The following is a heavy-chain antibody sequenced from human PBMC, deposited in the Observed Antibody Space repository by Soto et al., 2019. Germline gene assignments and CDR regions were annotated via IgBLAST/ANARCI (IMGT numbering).Heavy chain of an antibody. CDR1: GFTFSSYA. J-gene: IGHJ3*02. V-gene: IGHV3-23*01. CDR2: ISGSGGST. D-gene: IGHD3-9*01. Sequence: GGSLRLSCAASGFTFSSYAMSWVRQAPGKGLEWVSAISGSGGSTYYADSVKGRFTISRDNSKNTLYLQMNSLRAEDTAVYYCAKDHAPSLGYYDILTGYYAFDIWGQGTMVTVSS. CDR3: AKDHAPSLGYYDILTGYYAFDI.